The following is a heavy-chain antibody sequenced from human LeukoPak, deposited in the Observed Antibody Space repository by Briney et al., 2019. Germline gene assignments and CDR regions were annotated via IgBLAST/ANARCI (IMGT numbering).Heavy chain of an antibody. CDR2: IYYSGST. V-gene: IGHV4-39*01. CDR3: ARADIVVVPAATSSFDY. J-gene: IGHJ4*02. Sequence: SETLSLTCTVSGGSISSSSYYWGWLRQPPGKGLEWVGSIYYSGSTYYNPSLKSRVTISVDTSKNQFSLKLSSVTAADTAVYYCARADIVVVPAATSSFDYWGQGTLVTVSS. D-gene: IGHD2-2*01. CDR1: GGSISSSSYY.